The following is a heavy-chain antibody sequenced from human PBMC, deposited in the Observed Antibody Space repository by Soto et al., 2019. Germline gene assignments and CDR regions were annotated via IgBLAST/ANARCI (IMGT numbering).Heavy chain of an antibody. Sequence: SVKVSCKASGGTFSSYAISWARQAPGQGLEWMGGIIPIFGTANYAQKFQGRATITADESTSTAYMELSSLRSEDTAVYYCARGPLSGYESYYYYGMDVWGQGTTVTVSS. J-gene: IGHJ6*02. CDR2: IIPIFGTA. V-gene: IGHV1-69*13. D-gene: IGHD5-12*01. CDR3: ARGPLSGYESYYYYGMDV. CDR1: GGTFSSYA.